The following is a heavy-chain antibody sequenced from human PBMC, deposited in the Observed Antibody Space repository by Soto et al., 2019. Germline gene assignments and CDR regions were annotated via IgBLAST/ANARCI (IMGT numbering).Heavy chain of an antibody. CDR1: GGSISSGGYS. CDR2: IYHSGST. D-gene: IGHD2-8*01. J-gene: IGHJ4*02. CDR3: VSQRTSVLTQAYFDY. Sequence: SETLSLPCAVSGGSISSGGYSWIWIRQPPGKGLEWIGYIYHSGSTYYNPSLKSRVTISVDRSKNQFSLKLNSVTASDTAVYFCVSQRTSVLTQAYFDYWGPGALVNVSA. V-gene: IGHV4-30-2*01.